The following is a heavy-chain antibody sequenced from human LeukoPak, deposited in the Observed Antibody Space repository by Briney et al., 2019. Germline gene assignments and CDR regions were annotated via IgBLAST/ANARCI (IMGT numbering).Heavy chain of an antibody. Sequence: SETLSLTCTVSGASISSYFWTWIRQPAGKGLEWIGRIYTSGSTDYNPSLKSRVTMSLDTSRNQFSLKLTTVTAADTAVYYCARKDGDYWGQGTLVTVSS. J-gene: IGHJ4*02. CDR2: IYTSGST. CDR3: ARKDGDY. CDR1: GASISSYF. V-gene: IGHV4-4*07.